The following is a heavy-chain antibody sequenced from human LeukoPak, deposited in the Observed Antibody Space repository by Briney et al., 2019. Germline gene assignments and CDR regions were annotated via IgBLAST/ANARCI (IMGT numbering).Heavy chain of an antibody. J-gene: IGHJ4*02. CDR1: GFTFSSYS. V-gene: IGHV3-21*01. D-gene: IGHD3-22*01. CDR3: ARLVLYDSSGYCFDY. CDR2: ISSSSSYI. Sequence: GGSLRLSCAAPGFTFSSYSMNWVRQAPGKGLEWVSSISSSSSYIYYADSVKGRFTISRDNAKNSLYLQMNSLRAEDTAVYYCARLVLYDSSGYCFDYWGQGTLVTVSS.